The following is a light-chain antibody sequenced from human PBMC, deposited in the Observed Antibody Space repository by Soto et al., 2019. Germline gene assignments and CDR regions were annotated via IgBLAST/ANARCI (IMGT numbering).Light chain of an antibody. J-gene: IGKJ5*01. CDR1: QSISTY. CDR3: QQSYMDPIT. CDR2: DAS. Sequence: DIQMTQSPSSLSASVGNRVTITCRASQSISTYLNWYQKKPGKAPNLLIYDASRFQSGVPSRFSGSGGGTDFTLSISSVQPADFATYFCQQSYMDPITFGQGTRLEIK. V-gene: IGKV1-39*01.